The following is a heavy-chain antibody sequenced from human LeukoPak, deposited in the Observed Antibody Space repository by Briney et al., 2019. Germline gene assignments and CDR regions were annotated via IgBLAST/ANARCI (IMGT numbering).Heavy chain of an antibody. CDR1: GYTFTSYG. D-gene: IGHD3-10*01. CDR2: ISAYNGNT. J-gene: IGHJ4*02. Sequence: PLASVKVSCKAPGYTFTSYGISWVRQAPGQGLEWMGWISAYNGNTNYAQKLQGRVTMATDTSTSTAYMELRSLRSDDTAVYYCARIATYYYGSGSSLPPDYWGQGTLVTVSS. V-gene: IGHV1-18*01. CDR3: ARIATYYYGSGSSLPPDY.